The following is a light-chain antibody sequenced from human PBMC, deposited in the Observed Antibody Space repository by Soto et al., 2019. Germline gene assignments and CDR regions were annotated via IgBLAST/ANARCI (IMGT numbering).Light chain of an antibody. CDR1: QSVIGY. J-gene: IGKJ2*01. CDR2: GAS. V-gene: IGKV3-15*01. CDR3: QQYNNWAPIT. Sequence: EIVMTQSPATLSVSPGERATLSCRASQSVIGYLAWYQQKPGQAPRLLIYGASTRATGIPARFSGSGSGTEFSLTISSLQSEDFAGYYCQQYNNWAPITFGQGTKLEIK.